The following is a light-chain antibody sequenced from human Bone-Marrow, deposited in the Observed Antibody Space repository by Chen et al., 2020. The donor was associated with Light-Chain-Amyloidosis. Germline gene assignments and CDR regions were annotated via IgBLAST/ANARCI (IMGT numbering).Light chain of an antibody. V-gene: IGLV3-25*03. J-gene: IGLJ2*01. Sequence: SDDRTQPPSGAVCPGQKARNTGSGDTLPMQYTYWYQRKPGQAPVLVIYKDSERPSGIPERFSGSSSGTTVTLTISGVQAEDEADYYCQSADSSDTYVVFGGGTKLTVL. CDR2: KDS. CDR1: TLPMQY. CDR3: QSADSSDTYVV.